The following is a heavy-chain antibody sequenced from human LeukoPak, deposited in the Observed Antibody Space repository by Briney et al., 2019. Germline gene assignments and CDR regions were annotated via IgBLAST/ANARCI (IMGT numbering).Heavy chain of an antibody. CDR2: VYYGGIT. V-gene: IGHV4-59*01. CDR3: ARDVDPHF. J-gene: IGHJ1*01. D-gene: IGHD5-12*01. Sequence: PSETLSLTRTVSGGSIDNYYWTWIRQPPGKGLEWIGYVYYGGITEYNPSLMSRVSISVDTSKNQFSLKVRAVTAADTAVYYCARDVDPHFWGQGTLVTVSS. CDR1: GGSIDNYY.